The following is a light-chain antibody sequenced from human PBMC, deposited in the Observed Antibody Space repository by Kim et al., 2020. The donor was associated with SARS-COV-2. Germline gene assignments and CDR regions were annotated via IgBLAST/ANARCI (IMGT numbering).Light chain of an antibody. Sequence: PGATAILSCRASQSVASSYLAWYQQKPGKAPKLLIYDASRRATRIPDRFSGRGSGTDFTLTLSRLEPEDFAVYYCQQYASSLLTFGGGTKVDIK. CDR3: QQYASSLLT. V-gene: IGKV3-20*01. CDR2: DAS. J-gene: IGKJ4*01. CDR1: QSVASSY.